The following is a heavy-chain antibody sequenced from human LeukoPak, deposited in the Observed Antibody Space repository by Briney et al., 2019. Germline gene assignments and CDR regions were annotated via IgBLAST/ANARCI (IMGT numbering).Heavy chain of an antibody. Sequence: SETLSLTCAVYGGSFSGYYWSWIRQPPGKGLEWIGEINHSGSTNYNPSLKNRVTISVDTSKNQFSLKLSSVTAADTAVYYCARDPYYYDSSGYYPTSRFDYWGQGTLVTVSS. CDR2: INHSGST. J-gene: IGHJ4*02. V-gene: IGHV4-34*01. CDR3: ARDPYYYDSSGYYPTSRFDY. D-gene: IGHD3-22*01. CDR1: GGSFSGYY.